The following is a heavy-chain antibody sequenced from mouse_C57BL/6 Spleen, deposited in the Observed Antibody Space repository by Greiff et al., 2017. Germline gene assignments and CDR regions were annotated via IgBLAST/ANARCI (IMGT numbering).Heavy chain of an antibody. CDR2: IHPNSGST. J-gene: IGHJ1*03. D-gene: IGHD2-1*01. CDR3: AIIYYGNYALF. V-gene: IGHV1-64*01. Sequence: QVQLQQPGAELVKPGASVKLSCKASGYTFTSYWMHWVKQRPGQGLEWIGMIHPNSGSTNYNEKFKSKATLTVDKSSSTAYMQLSSLTSEDSAVYYCAIIYYGNYALFWGTGTTVTVSS. CDR1: GYTFTSYW.